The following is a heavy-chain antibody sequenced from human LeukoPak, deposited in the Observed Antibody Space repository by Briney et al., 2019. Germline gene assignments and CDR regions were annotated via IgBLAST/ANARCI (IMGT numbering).Heavy chain of an antibody. Sequence: GGSLRLSCAASGFTFSDYYMSWIRQAPGKGLEWVSYISSSGSTIYYADSVKGRFTISRDNAKNSLYLQMNSLRAEDTAVYYCARVFSYYCSSTSCYRPGDSWFDPWGQGTLVTVSS. V-gene: IGHV3-11*01. CDR1: GFTFSDYY. J-gene: IGHJ5*02. CDR2: ISSSGSTI. D-gene: IGHD2-2*01. CDR3: ARVFSYYCSSTSCYRPGDSWFDP.